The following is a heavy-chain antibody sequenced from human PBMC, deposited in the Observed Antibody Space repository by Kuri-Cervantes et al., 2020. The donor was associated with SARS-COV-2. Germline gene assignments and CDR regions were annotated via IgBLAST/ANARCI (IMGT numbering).Heavy chain of an antibody. D-gene: IGHD2-15*01. V-gene: IGHV4-59*01. CDR2: IYYSGST. CDR1: GGSISSYY. Sequence: GSLRLSCTVSGGSISSYYWSWIRQPPGKGLEWIGYIYYSGSTNYNPSLKSRVTISVDASKNQFSLKLSSVTAADTAVHYCAREGCCSGGSCFDYWGQGTLVTVSS. CDR3: AREGCCSGGSCFDY. J-gene: IGHJ4*02.